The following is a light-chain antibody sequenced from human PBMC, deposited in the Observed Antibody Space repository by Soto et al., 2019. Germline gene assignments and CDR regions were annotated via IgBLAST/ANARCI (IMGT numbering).Light chain of an antibody. V-gene: IGKV1-5*01. Sequence: DIQLTQSASTLSASVGDRVTITCRASQTFNNYLAWYQHKPGTAPKLLIYDASTLESGVPSRFSGSASGTEFTLTITSLQPVDLAMHYCQEYTTYPYTLGQGTKLEI. CDR1: QTFNNY. CDR3: QEYTTYPYT. J-gene: IGKJ2*01. CDR2: DAS.